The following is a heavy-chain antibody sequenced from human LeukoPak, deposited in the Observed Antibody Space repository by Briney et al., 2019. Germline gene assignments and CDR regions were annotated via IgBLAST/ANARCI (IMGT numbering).Heavy chain of an antibody. CDR1: GYTSTSYA. J-gene: IGHJ5*02. V-gene: IGHV1-69*13. D-gene: IGHD3-3*01. Sequence: SVKVSCKASGYTSTSYAMHWVRQAPGQGLEWMGGIIPIFGTANYAQKFQGRVTITADESTSTAYMELSSLRSEDTAVYYCAREVKGVVINTNWFDPWGQGTLVTVSS. CDR2: IIPIFGTA. CDR3: AREVKGVVINTNWFDP.